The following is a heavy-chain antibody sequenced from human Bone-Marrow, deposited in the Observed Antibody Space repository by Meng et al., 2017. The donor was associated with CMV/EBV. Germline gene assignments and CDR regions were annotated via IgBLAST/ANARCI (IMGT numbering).Heavy chain of an antibody. J-gene: IGHJ4*02. CDR2: IYYSGGT. V-gene: IGHV4-59*01. CDR1: GDSISTYY. D-gene: IGHD1-26*01. Sequence: SETLSLTCTVSGDSISTYYWSWIRQPPGKGLEWIGYIYYSGGTDYNPSLKSRVTISVDTSKNQFSLKLSSVTAADTAVYYCATLSLVGASQKSDYWGQGTLVTVSS. CDR3: ATLSLVGASQKSDY.